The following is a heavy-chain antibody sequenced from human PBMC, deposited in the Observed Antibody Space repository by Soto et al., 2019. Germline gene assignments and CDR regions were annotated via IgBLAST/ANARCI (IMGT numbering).Heavy chain of an antibody. CDR3: ARDRAGTYYFDY. J-gene: IGHJ4*02. CDR2: INSDGSST. D-gene: IGHD1-1*01. V-gene: IGHV3-74*01. CDR1: GFTFSSYW. Sequence: LRLSCAASGFTFSSYWMHWVRQAPGKGLVWVSRINSDGSSTSYADSVKGRFTISRDNAKNTLYLQMNSLRAEDTAVYYCARDRAGTYYFDYWGQGTLVTVSS.